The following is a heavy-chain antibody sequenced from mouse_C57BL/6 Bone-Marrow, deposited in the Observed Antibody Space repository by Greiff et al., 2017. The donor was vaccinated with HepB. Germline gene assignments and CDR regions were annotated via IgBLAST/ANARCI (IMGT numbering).Heavy chain of an antibody. D-gene: IGHD3-1*01. V-gene: IGHV1-72*01. J-gene: IGHJ3*01. CDR2: IDPDSGGT. CDR3: ARGGGYGCDFAY. Sequence: QVQLQQSGAELVKPGASVKLSCKASGYTFTSYWMHWVKQRPGQGLEWIGWIDPDSGGTKYNEKFKSKATLTADKTSSTAYMQLSSLTSEDSAVYYCARGGGYGCDFAYWGQGTPVTVSA. CDR1: GYTFTSYW.